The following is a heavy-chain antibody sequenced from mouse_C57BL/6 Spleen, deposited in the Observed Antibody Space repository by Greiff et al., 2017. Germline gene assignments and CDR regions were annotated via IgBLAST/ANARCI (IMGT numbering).Heavy chain of an antibody. CDR3: ARSDYGYDYWYFDV. CDR1: GYTFTSYW. D-gene: IGHD2-2*01. V-gene: IGHV1-72*01. J-gene: IGHJ1*03. CDR2: IDPNSGGN. Sequence: VKLVESGAELVKPGASVKLSCTASGYTFTSYWMHWVKQRPGRGLEWIGRIDPNSGGNKYNEKFKGKATLTVDKPSSTAYMQLISLTSEDSAVDYCARSDYGYDYWYFDVWGTGTTVTVSS.